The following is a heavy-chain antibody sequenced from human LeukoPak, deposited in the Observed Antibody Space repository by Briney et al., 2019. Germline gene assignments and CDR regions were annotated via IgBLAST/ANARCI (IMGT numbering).Heavy chain of an antibody. J-gene: IGHJ6*04. CDR2: INHSGST. CDR1: GGSFSGYY. CDR3: AGGYGSGSYHYYYYYGMDV. V-gene: IGHV4-34*01. D-gene: IGHD3-10*01. Sequence: KPSETLSLTCAVYGGSFSGYYWSWIRQPPGKGLEWIEEINHSGSTNYNPSLKSRVTISVDTSKNQFSLKLSSVTAADTAVYYCAGGYGSGSYHYYYYYGMDVWGKGTTVTVSS.